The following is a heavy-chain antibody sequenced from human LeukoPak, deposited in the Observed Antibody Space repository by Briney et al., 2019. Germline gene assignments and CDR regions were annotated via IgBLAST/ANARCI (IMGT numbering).Heavy chain of an antibody. CDR3: ARPEYSYSYYHGMDV. Sequence: GGSLRLSRAASGFTFSNYGVHWVRQAPGKGLEWVANIKQDGSEKYYVDSVKGRFTISRDNAKNSLYLQMNSLRAEDTAVYYCARPEYSYSYYHGMDVWGQGTTVTVSS. CDR2: IKQDGSEK. CDR1: GFTFSNYG. V-gene: IGHV3-7*03. D-gene: IGHD5-18*01. J-gene: IGHJ6*02.